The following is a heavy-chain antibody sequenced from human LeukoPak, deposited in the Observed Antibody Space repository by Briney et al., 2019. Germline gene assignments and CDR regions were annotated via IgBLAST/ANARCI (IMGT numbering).Heavy chain of an antibody. CDR3: ARGYCSSTSCYGWGFDP. CDR1: GGSFSGYY. V-gene: IGHV4-34*01. Sequence: PSETLSLTCAVYGGSFSGYYWSWIRQPPGKGLEWIGEINHSGSTNYNPSLKSRVTISVDTSKNQFSLKLSSVTAADTAVYYCARGYCSSTSCYGWGFDPWGQGTLVTVSS. J-gene: IGHJ5*02. CDR2: INHSGST. D-gene: IGHD2-2*01.